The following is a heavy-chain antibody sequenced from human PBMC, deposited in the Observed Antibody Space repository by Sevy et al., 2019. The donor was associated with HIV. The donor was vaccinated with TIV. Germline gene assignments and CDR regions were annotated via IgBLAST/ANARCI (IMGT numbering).Heavy chain of an antibody. J-gene: IGHJ4*02. CDR3: ARVPTYHYGSATYFDY. V-gene: IGHV1-18*01. CDR1: GYIFTNSG. D-gene: IGHD3-10*01. CDR2: IGVYNGNL. Sequence: ASVKVSCKTSGYIFTNSGITWVRQAPGQGLEWMGWIGVYNGNLKYAQKFQGKVTMTTATSTSTAYMELTSLRSDDTGVYYCARVPTYHYGSATYFDYWGQGTLVTVSS.